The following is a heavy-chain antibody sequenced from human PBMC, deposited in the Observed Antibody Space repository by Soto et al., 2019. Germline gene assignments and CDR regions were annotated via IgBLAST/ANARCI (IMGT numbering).Heavy chain of an antibody. Sequence: QEQLVQSGAEVKKPGASVKVSCKASGYTFSGYYIHWLRQAPGQGLEWMGWINPNSGGTNYAQKFQGRVTVTRDTPTSTAYMELRRLTSDDTAVYYCARSLTEGYCTITGCYTRPLYGMDVWGQGTTVTVSS. V-gene: IGHV1-2*02. D-gene: IGHD2-2*02. CDR3: ARSLTEGYCTITGCYTRPLYGMDV. CDR2: INPNSGGT. J-gene: IGHJ6*02. CDR1: GYTFSGYY.